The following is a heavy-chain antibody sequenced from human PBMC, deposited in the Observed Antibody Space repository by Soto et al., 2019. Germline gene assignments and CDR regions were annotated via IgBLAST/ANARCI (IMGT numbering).Heavy chain of an antibody. Sequence: SETLSLTCTVSGGSISSYYWSWIRQPPGKGLEWIGYIYYSGSTNYNPSLKSRVTISVDTSKNQFSLKLSSVTAADTAVYYCARCRGGYSYGYDYWGQGTLVTVSS. CDR2: IYYSGST. CDR3: ARCRGGYSYGYDY. V-gene: IGHV4-59*01. D-gene: IGHD5-18*01. CDR1: GGSISSYY. J-gene: IGHJ4*02.